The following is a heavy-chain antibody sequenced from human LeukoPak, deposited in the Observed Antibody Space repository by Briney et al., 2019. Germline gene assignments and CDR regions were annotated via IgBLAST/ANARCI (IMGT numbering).Heavy chain of an antibody. CDR1: GFTFDDYA. CDR3: ATDIVVVPAAICDY. D-gene: IGHD2-2*02. V-gene: IGHV3-43*02. CDR2: ISGDGGST. Sequence: GGSLRLSCAASGFTFDDYAMHWVRQAPGKGLEWVSLISGDGGSTYYADSVKGRFTISRDNSKNSLYLQMNSLRTEDTALYYCATDIVVVPAAICDYWGQGTLVTVSS. J-gene: IGHJ4*02.